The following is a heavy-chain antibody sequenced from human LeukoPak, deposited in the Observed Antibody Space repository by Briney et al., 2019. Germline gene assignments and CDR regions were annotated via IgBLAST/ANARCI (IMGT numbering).Heavy chain of an antibody. CDR1: GGSISSHY. CDR3: ARASYDYVWGSYRSFYFDY. CDR2: IYYSGST. Sequence: SETLSLTCTVSGGSISSHYWSWIRQPPGKGLEWIGYIYYSGSTNYNPSLKSRVTISVDTSKNQFSLMLSSVTAADTAVYYCARASYDYVWGSYRSFYFDYWGQGTLVTVSS. D-gene: IGHD3-16*02. V-gene: IGHV4-59*11. J-gene: IGHJ4*02.